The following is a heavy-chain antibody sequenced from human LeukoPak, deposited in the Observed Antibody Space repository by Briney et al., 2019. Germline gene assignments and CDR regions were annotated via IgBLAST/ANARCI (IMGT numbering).Heavy chain of an antibody. V-gene: IGHV4-59*01. Sequence: SETLSLTCAVYGGSFSSYYWSWIRQPPGKGLEWIGYIYYSGSTNYNPSLKSRVTISVDTSKNQFSLKLSSVTAADTAVYYCARDSDILTGYYSFDYWGQGTLVTVSS. CDR3: ARDSDILTGYYSFDY. CDR1: GGSFSSYY. J-gene: IGHJ4*02. D-gene: IGHD3-9*01. CDR2: IYYSGST.